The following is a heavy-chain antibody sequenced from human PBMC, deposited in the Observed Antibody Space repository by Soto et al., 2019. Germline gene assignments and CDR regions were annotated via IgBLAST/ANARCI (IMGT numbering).Heavy chain of an antibody. CDR1: GFTLSDYY. CDR3: AGFRGDGYYNF. V-gene: IGHV3-11*01. D-gene: IGHD3-9*01. Sequence: QVQLVESGGGLVKPGGSLRLSCAASGFTLSDYYMTWIRQAPGKGLEWVSDISISGTTIHYADSVRGRFTISRDNAKNSLWLQMNTLGAEDTAVYYCAGFRGDGYYNFWGQGTLVTVSS. J-gene: IGHJ4*02. CDR2: ISISGTTI.